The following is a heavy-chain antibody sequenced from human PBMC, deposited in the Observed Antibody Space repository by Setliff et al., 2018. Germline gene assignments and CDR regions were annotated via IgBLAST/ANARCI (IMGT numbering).Heavy chain of an antibody. CDR3: ARDSRLGFYYFDF. CDR1: GGTFSSYA. CDR2: IIPIFPTP. V-gene: IGHV1-69*13. J-gene: IGHJ4*02. D-gene: IGHD7-27*01. Sequence: SVKVSCKASGGTFSSYAFNWVRQAPGHGLEWVGMIIPIFPTPHYPQKFQDRVTITADVSARTATLELSSLTSEDTAVYYCARDSRLGFYYFDFWGRGTLVTVSS.